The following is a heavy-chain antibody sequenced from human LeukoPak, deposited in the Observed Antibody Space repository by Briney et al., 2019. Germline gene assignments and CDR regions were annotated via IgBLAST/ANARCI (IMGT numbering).Heavy chain of an antibody. J-gene: IGHJ4*02. CDR3: ARGSTYYDSSGQVPFDY. D-gene: IGHD3-22*01. Sequence: GGSLRLSCAASGFTFSSYSMNWVRQAPGKGLEWGSYISGSSSTIYYADSVKGRFTISRDNGKNTLYLQMNSLRAEDTAVYYCARGSTYYDSSGQVPFDYWGQGIPVTVSS. V-gene: IGHV3-48*01. CDR1: GFTFSSYS. CDR2: ISGSSSTI.